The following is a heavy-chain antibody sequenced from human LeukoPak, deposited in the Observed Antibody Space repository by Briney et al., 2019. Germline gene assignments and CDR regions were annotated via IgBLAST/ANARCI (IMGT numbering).Heavy chain of an antibody. CDR3: ARGSYYDSSGYYDY. CDR2: IWYDGSNK. CDR1: GFTFSSYG. J-gene: IGHJ4*02. V-gene: IGHV3-33*01. Sequence: GGSLRLSCAAPGFTFSSYGMHWVRQAPGKGLEWVAVIWYDGSNKYYADSVKGRFTISRGNSKNTLYLQMNSLRAEDTAVYYCARGSYYDSSGYYDYWGQGTLVTVSS. D-gene: IGHD3-22*01.